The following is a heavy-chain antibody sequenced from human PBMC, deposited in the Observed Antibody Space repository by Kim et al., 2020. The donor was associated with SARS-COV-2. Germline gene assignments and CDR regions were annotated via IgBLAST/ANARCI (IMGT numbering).Heavy chain of an antibody. CDR3: AKDMRSSGWALGY. J-gene: IGHJ4*02. CDR1: GFTFDDYA. Sequence: GGSLRLSCAASGFTFDDYAMHWVRQAPGKGLEWVSGISWNSGSIGYADSVKGRFTISRDNAKNSLYLQMNSLRAEDTALYYCAKDMRSSGWALGYWGQGTLVTVSS. D-gene: IGHD6-19*01. V-gene: IGHV3-9*01. CDR2: ISWNSGSI.